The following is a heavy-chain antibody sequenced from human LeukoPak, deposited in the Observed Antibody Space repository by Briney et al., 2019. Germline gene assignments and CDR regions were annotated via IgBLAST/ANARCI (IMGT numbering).Heavy chain of an antibody. V-gene: IGHV3-30*03. Sequence: GRSLRLSCAASGFTFSSYGMHWVRQAPGKGLEWVAVISYDGSNKYYADSVKGRFTISRDNSKNTLYLQMNSLRAEDTAVYYCARGGIVVVTPFDYWGQGTLVTVSS. J-gene: IGHJ4*02. CDR2: ISYDGSNK. D-gene: IGHD3-22*01. CDR1: GFTFSSYG. CDR3: ARGGIVVVTPFDY.